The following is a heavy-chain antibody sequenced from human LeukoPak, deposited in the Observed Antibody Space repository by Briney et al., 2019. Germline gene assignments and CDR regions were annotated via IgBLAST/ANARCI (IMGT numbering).Heavy chain of an antibody. CDR3: AKDGDSSGWAPPDYYYYYMDV. Sequence: PGGSLRLSCAASGFTFDDYGMSWVRQAPGKGLEWVSGINWNGGSTGYADSVKGRFTISRDNAKNSLYLQMNSLRAEDTAVYYCAKDGDSSGWAPPDYYYYYMDVWGKGTTVTISS. J-gene: IGHJ6*03. D-gene: IGHD6-19*01. CDR2: INWNGGST. CDR1: GFTFDDYG. V-gene: IGHV3-20*04.